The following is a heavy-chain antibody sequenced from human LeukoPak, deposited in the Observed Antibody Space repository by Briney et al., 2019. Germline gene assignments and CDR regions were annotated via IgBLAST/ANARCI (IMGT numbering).Heavy chain of an antibody. J-gene: IGHJ4*02. CDR3: ARVFGVVGGFDY. Sequence: GGSLRLFCAASGFTFSSYAMYWVRQAPGKGLEWVAVISYDGSNKYYADSVKGRFTISRDNSKNTLYLQMNSLRAEDTAVYYCARVFGVVGGFDYWGQGTLVTVSS. D-gene: IGHD1-26*01. V-gene: IGHV3-30-3*01. CDR1: GFTFSSYA. CDR2: ISYDGSNK.